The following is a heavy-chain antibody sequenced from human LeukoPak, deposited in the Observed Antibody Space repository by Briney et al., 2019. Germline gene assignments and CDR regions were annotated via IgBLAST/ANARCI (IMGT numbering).Heavy chain of an antibody. Sequence: PGGSLRLSCAASGFTFSSYGMSWVRQAPGKGLEWVANIKQDGSEKYYVDSVKGRFTISRDNAKNSLYLQMDSLRAEDTAVYYCARSLVGFWSGYSDAFDIWGQGTMVTVSS. CDR2: IKQDGSEK. D-gene: IGHD3-3*01. V-gene: IGHV3-7*01. J-gene: IGHJ3*02. CDR1: GFTFSSYG. CDR3: ARSLVGFWSGYSDAFDI.